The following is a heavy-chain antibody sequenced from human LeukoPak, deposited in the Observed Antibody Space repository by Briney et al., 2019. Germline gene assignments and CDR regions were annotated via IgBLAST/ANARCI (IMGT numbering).Heavy chain of an antibody. Sequence: PGGSLRLSCAASGFTFSSFSMNWVRQAPGKGLVWVSRINSDGSSTSYADSVKGRFTISRDNAKNTLYLQMNSLRAEDTAVYYCARTNLVAEPFDYWGQGTLVTVSS. J-gene: IGHJ4*02. CDR1: GFTFSSFS. V-gene: IGHV3-74*01. D-gene: IGHD2-8*02. CDR2: INSDGSST. CDR3: ARTNLVAEPFDY.